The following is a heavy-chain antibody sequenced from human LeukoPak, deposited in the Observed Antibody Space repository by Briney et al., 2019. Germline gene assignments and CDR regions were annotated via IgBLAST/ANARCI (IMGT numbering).Heavy chain of an antibody. Sequence: PSETLSLTCAVSGYSISSGYYWGWIRQPPGEGLEWIGSIYHSGSTYYNPSLKSRVTISVDTSKNQFSLKLSSVTAADTAVYYCARGTAYCSGGSCSNNWFDPWGQGTLVTVSS. V-gene: IGHV4-38-2*01. J-gene: IGHJ5*02. CDR1: GYSISSGYY. CDR3: ARGTAYCSGGSCSNNWFDP. D-gene: IGHD2-15*01. CDR2: IYHSGST.